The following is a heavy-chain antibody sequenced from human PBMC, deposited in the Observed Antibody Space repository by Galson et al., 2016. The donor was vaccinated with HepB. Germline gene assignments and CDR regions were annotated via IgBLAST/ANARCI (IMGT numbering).Heavy chain of an antibody. CDR3: ARDRRGTCTGGRCYYYGMDV. CDR1: GDSVSNKSAT. D-gene: IGHD2-8*02. J-gene: IGHJ6*02. V-gene: IGHV6-1*01. CDR2: THYTSKWYN. Sequence: CAISGDSVSNKSATWNWIRQSPSRGLEWLGRTHYTSKWYNDYAESVKSRIIINPDTPKNQFSLQLNSVTPEDKAVYFCARDRRGTCTGGRCYYYGMDVWGQGTTVTVSS.